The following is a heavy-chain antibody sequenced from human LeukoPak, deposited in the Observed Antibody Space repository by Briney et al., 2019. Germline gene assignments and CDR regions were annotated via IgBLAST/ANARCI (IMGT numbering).Heavy chain of an antibody. D-gene: IGHD2-8*01. V-gene: IGHV4-59*01. CDR2: IYYSGST. CDR3: AREGRGCTNGVCYLWFDP. CDR1: GGSMSSYY. Sequence: SETLSLTCTVSGGSMSSYYWSWIRQPPGKGLEWIGYIYYSGSTNYNPSLKSRVTISVDTSKNQSSLKLSSVTAADTAVYYCAREGRGCTNGVCYLWFDPWGQGTLVTVSS. J-gene: IGHJ5*02.